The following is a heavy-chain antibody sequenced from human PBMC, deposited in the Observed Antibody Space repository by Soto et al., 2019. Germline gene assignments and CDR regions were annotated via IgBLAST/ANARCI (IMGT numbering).Heavy chain of an antibody. Sequence: PGGSLRLSCAASGFTFSSYSMNWVRQAPGKGLEWVSYLTTSSSTIYYADSVKGRFTISRDNAKNSLYLQMNSLRAEDTAVYYCVRVRVGAFDSWGKGTMVTVPS. V-gene: IGHV3-48*01. CDR2: LTTSSSTI. D-gene: IGHD3-10*01. J-gene: IGHJ3*02. CDR3: VRVRVGAFDS. CDR1: GFTFSSYS.